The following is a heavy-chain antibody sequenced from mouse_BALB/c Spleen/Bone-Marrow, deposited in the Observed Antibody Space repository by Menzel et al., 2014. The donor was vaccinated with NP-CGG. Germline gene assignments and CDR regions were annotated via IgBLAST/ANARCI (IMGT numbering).Heavy chain of an antibody. D-gene: IGHD5-1*01. Sequence: QVQLQQSGAELVKPGASVKLSCRASGYTFTNYYMYWVKQRPGQGLEWIGEINPSNGGTNFNKKFKSKATLTVDKSSSTAYMQLSSLTSEDSAVYYCTRLPHWGQGTSVTVSS. J-gene: IGHJ4*01. CDR2: INPSNGGT. V-gene: IGHV1S81*02. CDR3: TRLPH. CDR1: GYTFTNYY.